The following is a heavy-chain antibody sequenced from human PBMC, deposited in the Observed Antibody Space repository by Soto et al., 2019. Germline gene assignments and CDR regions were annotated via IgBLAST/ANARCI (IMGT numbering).Heavy chain of an antibody. CDR3: ARVFGRSTMVRGVSIDYYGMGG. Sequence: GASVKVSCKASGYTFTSYYMHWVRQAPGQGLEWMGIINPSGGSTSYAQKFQGRVTMTRDTSTSTVYMELSSLRSEDTAVYYCARVFGRSTMVRGVSIDYYGMGGWGQGTTVTVSS. J-gene: IGHJ6*02. CDR1: GYTFTSYY. D-gene: IGHD3-10*01. V-gene: IGHV1-46*01. CDR2: INPSGGST.